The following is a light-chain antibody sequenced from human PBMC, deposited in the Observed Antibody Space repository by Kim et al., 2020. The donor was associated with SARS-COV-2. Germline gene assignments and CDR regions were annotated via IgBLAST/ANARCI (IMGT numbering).Light chain of an antibody. Sequence: SVKLTCALGSGHSNNVIAWHQQQPEKGPRYLMKLNPDGSHNKGDGIPDRFSGSSSGAERHLTISSLQSEDEADYYCQTWGTGIVVFGGGTQLTVL. CDR1: SGHSNNV. CDR2: LNPDGSH. J-gene: IGLJ2*01. CDR3: QTWGTGIVV. V-gene: IGLV4-69*01.